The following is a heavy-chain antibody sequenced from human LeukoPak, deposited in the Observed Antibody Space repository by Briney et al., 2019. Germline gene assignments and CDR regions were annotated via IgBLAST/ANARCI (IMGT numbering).Heavy chain of an antibody. CDR2: IRNDGDVI. CDR3: ARRRPTTAPFY. Sequence: GGSLRLSCAASGFTFTSFGMHWVRQAPGKGLEWVAFIRNDGDVIYYTDSVKGRFTTSRDNSKNTVYLQLNSLRAEDTAVYYCARRRPTTAPFYWGQGTLVTVSS. J-gene: IGHJ4*02. V-gene: IGHV3-30*02. CDR1: GFTFTSFG. D-gene: IGHD4-11*01.